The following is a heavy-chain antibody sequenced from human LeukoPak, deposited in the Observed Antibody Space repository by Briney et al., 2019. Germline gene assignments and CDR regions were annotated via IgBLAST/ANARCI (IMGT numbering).Heavy chain of an antibody. J-gene: IGHJ4*02. CDR2: ISGSGGST. Sequence: GGSLRLSCAASGFTFSSYGMSWVRQAPGKGLEWVSAISGSGGSTYYADSVKGRFTISRDNSKNTLYLQMNSLRAEDTAVYYCATLGYYAPFFDYWGQGTLVTVSS. V-gene: IGHV3-23*01. CDR1: GFTFSSYG. D-gene: IGHD1-26*01. CDR3: ATLGYYAPFFDY.